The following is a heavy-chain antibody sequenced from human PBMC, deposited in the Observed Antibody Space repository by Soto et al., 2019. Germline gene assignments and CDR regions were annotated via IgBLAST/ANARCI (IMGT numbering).Heavy chain of an antibody. D-gene: IGHD1-26*01. CDR3: ARDMSGGTYNYYYGMDV. CDR1: EFTISSYD. V-gene: IGHV3-13*04. J-gene: IGHJ6*02. Sequence: GRLRRLACAAAEFTISSYDMHWVSQATGKGLEWVSAIGTAGDTYYPGSVKGRFTISRDNSKNTLYLQMNSLRADDTAVYYCARDMSGGTYNYYYGMDVWGQGTTVTSP. CDR2: IGTAGDT.